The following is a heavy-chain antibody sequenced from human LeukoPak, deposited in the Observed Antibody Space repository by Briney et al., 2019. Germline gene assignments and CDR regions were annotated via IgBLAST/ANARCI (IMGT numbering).Heavy chain of an antibody. CDR1: GFTFSSYE. J-gene: IGHJ4*02. D-gene: IGHD3-10*01. CDR2: ISSSGSTI. CDR3: AREGEGYFDY. V-gene: IGHV3-48*03. Sequence: GGSLRLSCAASGFTFSSYEMNWVRQAPGKGLEWVSYISSSGSTIYYADSVKGRFTISRDNTKNSLYLQMNSLRAEDTAVYYCAREGEGYFDYWGQGTLVTVSS.